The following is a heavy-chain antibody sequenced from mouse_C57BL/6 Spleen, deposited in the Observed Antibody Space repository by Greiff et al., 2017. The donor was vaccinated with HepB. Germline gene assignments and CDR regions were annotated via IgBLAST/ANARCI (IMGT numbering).Heavy chain of an antibody. CDR3: ARRGLLRFYYFDY. Sequence: QVHVKQPGAELVKPGASVKMSCKASGYTFTSYWITWVKQRPGQGLEWIGDIYPGSGSTNYNEKFKSKATLTVDTSSSTAYMQLSSLTSEDSAVYYWARRGLLRFYYFDYWDQGTTLTVSS. V-gene: IGHV1-55*01. J-gene: IGHJ2*01. D-gene: IGHD2-3*01. CDR2: IYPGSGST. CDR1: GYTFTSYW.